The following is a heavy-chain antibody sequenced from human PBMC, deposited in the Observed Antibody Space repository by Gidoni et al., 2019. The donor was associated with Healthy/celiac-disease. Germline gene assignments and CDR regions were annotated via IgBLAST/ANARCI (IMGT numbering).Heavy chain of an antibody. D-gene: IGHD3-3*01. CDR2: ISGSGGST. Sequence: EVQLVESGGGLVQPGGSLRLSCAASGVTFSGYAMSWVRQAPGKGLEWVSAISGSGGSTYYADSVKGRFTISRDNSKNTLYLQMNSLRAEDTAVYYCAKNANYDFWSGLLYYYGMDVWGQGTTVTVSS. J-gene: IGHJ6*02. CDR3: AKNANYDFWSGLLYYYGMDV. V-gene: IGHV3-23*04. CDR1: GVTFSGYA.